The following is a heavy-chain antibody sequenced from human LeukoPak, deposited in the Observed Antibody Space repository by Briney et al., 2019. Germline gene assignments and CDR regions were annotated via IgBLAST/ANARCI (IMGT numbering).Heavy chain of an antibody. CDR3: ATYVDTATTKQYYFDY. CDR2: ISYDGSNK. D-gene: IGHD5-18*01. J-gene: IGHJ4*02. Sequence: PGGSLRLSCAASGFTFSSYAMHWVRQAPGKGLEWVAVISYDGSNKYYADSVKGRFTISRDNSKNTLYLQMNSLRAEDTAVYYCATYVDTATTKQYYFDYWGQGTLVTVSS. V-gene: IGHV3-30*04. CDR1: GFTFSSYA.